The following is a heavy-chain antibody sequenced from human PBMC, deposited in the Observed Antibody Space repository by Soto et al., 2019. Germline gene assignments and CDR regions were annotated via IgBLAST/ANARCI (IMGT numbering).Heavy chain of an antibody. CDR1: GFTFSSYE. J-gene: IGHJ3*02. Sequence: EVQLVESGGGLVQPGGSLRLSCAASGFTFSSYEMNWVRQAPGKGLEWVSYISSSGSTIYYADSVKGRFTISRDNAKNSLYLQMNSLRAEDTAVYYCARRRSNYGVRPRPKAFDIWGQGTMVTVSS. D-gene: IGHD4-17*01. CDR3: ARRRSNYGVRPRPKAFDI. CDR2: ISSSGSTI. V-gene: IGHV3-48*03.